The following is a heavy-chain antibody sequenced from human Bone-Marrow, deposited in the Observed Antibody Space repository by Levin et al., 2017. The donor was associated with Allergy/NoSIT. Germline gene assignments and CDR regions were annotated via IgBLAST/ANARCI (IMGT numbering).Heavy chain of an antibody. V-gene: IGHV6-1*01. Sequence: ASQTLSLTCGISGDSVSSDSAAWNWIRQSPSRGLEWLGRTYYRTKWFTDYAVSVKSRITINPDTSRNQFSLQLNSVTPEDTALYYCAREDPSGNYYNWFDPWGQGTLVTVSS. CDR3: AREDPSGNYYNWFDP. J-gene: IGHJ5*02. CDR1: GDSVSSDSAA. D-gene: IGHD1-26*01. CDR2: TYYRTKWFT.